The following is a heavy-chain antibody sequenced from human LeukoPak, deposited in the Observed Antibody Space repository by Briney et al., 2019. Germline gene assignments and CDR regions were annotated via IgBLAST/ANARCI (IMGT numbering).Heavy chain of an antibody. Sequence: GGSLRLSCAASGFTLSSFSMAWVRQAPGKGLEWVSDSDTGSGTYYADSVKGRFTISRDNSKNTVYLQMNSLRAEDTAVYYCARSSGWWCYEYWGQGTPVTVSS. CDR2: SDTGSGT. CDR1: GFTLSSFS. D-gene: IGHD6-19*01. J-gene: IGHJ4*02. V-gene: IGHV3-23*01. CDR3: ARSSGWWCYEY.